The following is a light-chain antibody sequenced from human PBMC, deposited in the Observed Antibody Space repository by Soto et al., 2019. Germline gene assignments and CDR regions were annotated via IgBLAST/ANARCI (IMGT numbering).Light chain of an antibody. CDR2: GNS. Sequence: QSVLTQPPSVSGAPGQRVTISCTGSSSNIGAGYDVHWYQQLPGTAPKLLIYGNSNRPSGVPDRFSGSKSGASASLAITGLQAEDEADYYCQYDDSILSGSVFGGGTKLTVL. J-gene: IGLJ2*01. CDR1: SSNIGAGYD. CDR3: QYDDSILSGSV. V-gene: IGLV1-40*01.